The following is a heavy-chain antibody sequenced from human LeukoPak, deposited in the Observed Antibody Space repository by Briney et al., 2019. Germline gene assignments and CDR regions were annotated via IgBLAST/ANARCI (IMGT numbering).Heavy chain of an antibody. CDR2: ISSSSSYI. CDR3: ASRSEFDY. D-gene: IGHD3-16*02. J-gene: IGHJ4*02. V-gene: IGHV3-21*01. Sequence: GGSLRLSCGVSGFTFSSNSMNWVRQAPGKGLEWVSSISSSSSYISYADSVKGRFTISRDNAKNSLYLQVNSLRAEDTAVYYCASRSEFDYWGQGTLVTVSS. CDR1: GFTFSSNS.